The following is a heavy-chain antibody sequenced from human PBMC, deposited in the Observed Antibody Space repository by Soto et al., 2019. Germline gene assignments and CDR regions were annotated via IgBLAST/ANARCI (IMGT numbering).Heavy chain of an antibody. V-gene: IGHV3-30*18. Sequence: PGGSLRLSCAASGFTFSGYGMHWVRQAPGKGLEWVAVISYDGSNKYYADSVKGRFTISRDNSKNTLYLQMNSLRAEDTAVYYCAKEATLRYYYDSSGYYPFDYWGQGTLVTVSS. CDR1: GFTFSGYG. J-gene: IGHJ4*02. CDR3: AKEATLRYYYDSSGYYPFDY. CDR2: ISYDGSNK. D-gene: IGHD3-22*01.